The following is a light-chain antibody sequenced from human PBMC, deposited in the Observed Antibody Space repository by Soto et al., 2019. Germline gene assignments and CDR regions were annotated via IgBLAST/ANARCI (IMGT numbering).Light chain of an antibody. V-gene: IGKV1-12*01. CDR2: AAS. J-gene: IGKJ4*01. Sequence: DIQMTQSPSSVSASVGDRVTITCRASQLICTCLDWFQQRPGKAPKLLISAASNLRTGVPTSFSGSGSGTDFSLTINSRHREDFGTYFGQRAFSFPLTFGGGTKV. CDR3: QRAFSFPLT. CDR1: QLICTC.